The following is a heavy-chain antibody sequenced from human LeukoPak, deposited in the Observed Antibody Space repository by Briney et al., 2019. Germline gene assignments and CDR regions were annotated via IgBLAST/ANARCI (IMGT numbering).Heavy chain of an antibody. V-gene: IGHV3-48*02. CDR2: ISSGSSTI. D-gene: IGHD6-13*01. CDR1: GFIFSSYI. CDR3: AGYFQL. Sequence: GGSLRLSCAASGFIFSSYIMNWVRQAPGKGLEWVSYISSGSSTIYYADSVKGRFTISRDNARNSLYLQMNSLRDEDTAVYYCAGYFQLWGQGTLVTVSS. J-gene: IGHJ1*01.